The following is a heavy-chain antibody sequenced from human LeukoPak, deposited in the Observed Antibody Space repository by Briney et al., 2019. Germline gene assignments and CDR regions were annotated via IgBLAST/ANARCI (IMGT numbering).Heavy chain of an antibody. CDR2: ISGGGSST. V-gene: IGHV3-23*01. CDR1: GFTFSSYV. D-gene: IGHD3-16*01. J-gene: IGHJ4*02. Sequence: GGSLRLSCAASGFTFSSYVMNWVRQAPGKGVEWGSTISGGGSSTYYADSVKGRFTISRDNSKNTLYLQMNSLRTEDTAVYYCAKLWGRIRVDFWGQGTLVTVSS. CDR3: AKLWGRIRVDF.